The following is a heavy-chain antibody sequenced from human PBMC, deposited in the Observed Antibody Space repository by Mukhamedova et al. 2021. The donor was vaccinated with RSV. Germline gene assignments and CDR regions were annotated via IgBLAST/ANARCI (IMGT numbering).Heavy chain of an antibody. D-gene: IGHD3-22*01. CDR2: ISYDGSNK. Sequence: SSYAMHWVRQAPGKGLEWAAVISYDGSNKYYADSVKGRFTISRDNSKNTLYLQMNSLRAEDTAVYYCARDNSGYGDYWGQGTLVT. J-gene: IGHJ4*02. CDR3: ARDNSGYGDY. V-gene: IGHV3-30*04. CDR1: SSYA.